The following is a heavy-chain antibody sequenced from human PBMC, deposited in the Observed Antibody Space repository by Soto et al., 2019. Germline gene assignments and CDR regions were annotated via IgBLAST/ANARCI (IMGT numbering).Heavy chain of an antibody. CDR1: GFTFSSYG. CDR3: AKDNCISTSCYRLYNWVDP. CDR2: ISYGGSNK. D-gene: IGHD2-2*01. J-gene: IGHJ5*01. Sequence: QVQLVESGGGVVQPGRSLRLSCAASGFTFSSYGMHWVRQAPGKGLEWVAVISYGGSNKYYADSVKGRFTISRDTSKNTLYLQMNNPRAEDTAVYYCAKDNCISTSCYRLYNWVDPWGQGTLFTVSS. V-gene: IGHV3-30*18.